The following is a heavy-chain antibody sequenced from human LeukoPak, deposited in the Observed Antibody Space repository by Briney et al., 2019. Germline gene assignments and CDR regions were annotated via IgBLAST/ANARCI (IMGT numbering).Heavy chain of an antibody. CDR2: ISSSSSTI. J-gene: IGHJ4*02. D-gene: IGHD4/OR15-4a*01. CDR3: AKDVGEGLWFDY. Sequence: GGSLRLSCAASGFTFSSYSMNWVRQAPGKGLEWVSYISSSSSTIYYADSVKGRFTISRDNSKNTLYLQMNSLRAEDTAVYYCAKDVGEGLWFDYWGQGTLVTVSS. CDR1: GFTFSSYS. V-gene: IGHV3-48*01.